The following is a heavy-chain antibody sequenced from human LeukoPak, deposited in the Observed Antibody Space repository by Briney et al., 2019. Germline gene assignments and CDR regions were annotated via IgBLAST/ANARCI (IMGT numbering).Heavy chain of an antibody. Sequence: SETLSLTCTVSGGSVSNYYWSWIRQPAGKGLEWIGRVYTSGGTDYNPSLSSRVTMSVDTSKNHFSLKLSSMTAADTAIYYCAREHRDFVGDGYYYGCWGQGTLVTVSP. J-gene: IGHJ4*02. CDR3: AREHRDFVGDGYYYGC. V-gene: IGHV4-4*07. CDR2: VYTSGGT. CDR1: GGSVSNYY. D-gene: IGHD3-22*01.